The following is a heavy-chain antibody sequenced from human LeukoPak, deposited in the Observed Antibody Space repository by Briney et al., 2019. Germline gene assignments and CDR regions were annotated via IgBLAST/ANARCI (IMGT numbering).Heavy chain of an antibody. J-gene: IGHJ4*02. Sequence: SETLSLTCAVSGYSISSGYYWGWIRQPPGKGLEWIGSIYHSGSTYYNPSLKSRVTISVDTSKNQFSQKLSSVTAADTAVYYCARGYSNYQNYFDYWGQGTLVTVSS. V-gene: IGHV4-38-2*01. CDR1: GYSISSGYY. CDR2: IYHSGST. D-gene: IGHD4-11*01. CDR3: ARGYSNYQNYFDY.